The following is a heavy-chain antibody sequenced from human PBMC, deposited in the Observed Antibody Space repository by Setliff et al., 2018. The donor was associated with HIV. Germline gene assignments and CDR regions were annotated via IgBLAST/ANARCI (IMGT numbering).Heavy chain of an antibody. V-gene: IGHV1-8*02. CDR3: ASDWELGHFDY. CDR1: GYTFTGYY. D-gene: IGHD3-10*01. CDR2: INPNSGNT. J-gene: IGHJ4*02. Sequence: ASVKVSCKASGYTFTGYYMHWVRQAPGQGLEWMGWINPNSGNTGYAQKFQGRLAMTRDTSIDTAYMELSSLTSEDTAVYYCASDWELGHFDYWGQGALVTVSS.